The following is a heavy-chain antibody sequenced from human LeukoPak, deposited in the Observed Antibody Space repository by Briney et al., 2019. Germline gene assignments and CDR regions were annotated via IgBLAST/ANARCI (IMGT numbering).Heavy chain of an antibody. J-gene: IGHJ6*03. CDR3: ARGYSYGPYYYYYYMDV. CDR1: GGSISSYY. V-gene: IGHV4-59*01. Sequence: PSETLSLTCTVSGGSISSYYWSWIRQPPGKGLEWIGYIYYSGSTNYNPSLKSRVTISVDTSKNQFSLKLSSVTAADTAVYYCARGYSYGPYYYYYYMDVWGKGTTVTVSS. D-gene: IGHD5-18*01. CDR2: IYYSGST.